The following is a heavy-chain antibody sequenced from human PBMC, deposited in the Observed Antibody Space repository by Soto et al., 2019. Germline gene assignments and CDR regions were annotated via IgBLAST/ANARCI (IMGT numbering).Heavy chain of an antibody. D-gene: IGHD6-19*01. J-gene: IGHJ4*02. CDR2: ISYDGSSK. Sequence: QVQLVESGGGVVQPGRSLRLSCAASGFTFSSYAIHWVRQAPGKGLEWVAFISYDGSSKYYADSVEGRFTISRDNSKNTLYREMNSLSDEDTAVYYGAIAGYQQWLAHPPLYWGQGTMVTVSS. V-gene: IGHV3-30-3*01. CDR3: AIAGYQQWLAHPPLY. CDR1: GFTFSSYA.